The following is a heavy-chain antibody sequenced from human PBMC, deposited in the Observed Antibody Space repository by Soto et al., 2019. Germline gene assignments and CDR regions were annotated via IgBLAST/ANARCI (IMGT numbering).Heavy chain of an antibody. CDR3: ARIGDYGSGSYPYFDY. CDR1: GYSFTTYW. J-gene: IGHJ4*02. Sequence: PGEPLKSSWKSSGYSFTTYWIDWVRQMPGKGLEWMGIIYPGDSDSRYSPSFQGQVTISVDKSITTAYLQWSSLKASDTAMYYCARIGDYGSGSYPYFDYWGQGSLVTSPQ. V-gene: IGHV5-51*01. D-gene: IGHD3-10*01. CDR2: IYPGDSDS.